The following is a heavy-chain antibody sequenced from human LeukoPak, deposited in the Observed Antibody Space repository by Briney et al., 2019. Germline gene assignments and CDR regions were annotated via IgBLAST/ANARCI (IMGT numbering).Heavy chain of an antibody. CDR1: GFTFSTSW. J-gene: IGHJ4*02. CDR3: ARVLYGGYAMDY. CDR2: INSDGSGT. Sequence: GGSLRLSCAASGFTFSTSWMHWVRQAPGKGLVWVSRINSDGSGTTYADSVKGRFTISRDNAKNTLYLQMNSLRAEDTAVYYCARVLYGGYAMDYWGQGTLVTVSS. D-gene: IGHD5-12*01. V-gene: IGHV3-74*01.